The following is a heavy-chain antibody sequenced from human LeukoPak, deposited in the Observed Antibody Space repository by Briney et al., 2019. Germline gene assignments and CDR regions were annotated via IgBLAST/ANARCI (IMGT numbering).Heavy chain of an antibody. J-gene: IGHJ5*02. Sequence: SETLSRTCTVSGGSISSSSYYWGWIRQPPGKGLERIGSIYYSGSTYYNPSLKSRVTISVDTSKNQFSLKLSSVTAADTAVYYCARARSYLNWFDPWGQGTLVTVSS. V-gene: IGHV4-39*07. CDR1: GGSISSSSYY. CDR2: IYYSGST. CDR3: ARARSYLNWFDP. D-gene: IGHD1-26*01.